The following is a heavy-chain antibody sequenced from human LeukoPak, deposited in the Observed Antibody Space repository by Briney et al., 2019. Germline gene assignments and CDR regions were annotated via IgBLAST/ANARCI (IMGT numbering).Heavy chain of an antibody. J-gene: IGHJ4*02. CDR3: AGHHPRNTVDF. CDR2: ISDIGSI. D-gene: IGHD2/OR15-2a*01. CDR1: GGSISSYY. Sequence: SETLSLTCTVSGGSISSYYWGWIRQPPGKGLEWIAYISDIGSINYNPSLKCRVTISLDTSRNQLSLKLRSVTAADTAVYYCAGHHPRNTVDFWGQGTLVTVSS. V-gene: IGHV4-59*08.